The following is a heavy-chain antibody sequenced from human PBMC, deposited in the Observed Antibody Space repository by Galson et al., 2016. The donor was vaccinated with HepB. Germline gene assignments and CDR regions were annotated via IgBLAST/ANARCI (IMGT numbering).Heavy chain of an antibody. Sequence: SLRLSCAASGFTFDSYAMSWVRQAPGKGLEWISGIPSNGIGAQYADAVKGRFIISRDNSKNVLYLQMKSLRAEDTAKYYCAKDIDTSGYDLFEPWGSWGQGILVIVSS. J-gene: IGHJ4*02. CDR2: IPSNGIGA. CDR1: GFTFDSYA. V-gene: IGHV3-23*05. D-gene: IGHD5-18*01. CDR3: AKDIDTSGYDLFEPWGS.